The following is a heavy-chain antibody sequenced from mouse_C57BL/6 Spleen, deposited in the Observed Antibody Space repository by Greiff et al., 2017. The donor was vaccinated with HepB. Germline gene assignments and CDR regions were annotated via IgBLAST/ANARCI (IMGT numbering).Heavy chain of an antibody. J-gene: IGHJ4*01. CDR3: ARSNYYGSRYAMDY. V-gene: IGHV1-52*01. Sequence: QVHVKQPGAELVRPGSSVKLSCKASGYTFTSYWMHWVKQRPIQGLEWIGNIDPSDSETHYNQKFKDKATLTVDKSSSTAYMQLSSLTSEDSAVYYCARSNYYGSRYAMDYWGQGTSVTVSS. D-gene: IGHD1-1*01. CDR2: IDPSDSET. CDR1: GYTFTSYW.